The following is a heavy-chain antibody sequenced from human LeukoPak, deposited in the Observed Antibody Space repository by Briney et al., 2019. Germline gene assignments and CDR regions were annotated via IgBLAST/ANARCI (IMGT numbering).Heavy chain of an antibody. V-gene: IGHV3-48*03. D-gene: IGHD3-10*01. Sequence: GGSLRLSCAASEFTFSSYEMNWVRQAPGKGLEWVSYISSSGSTIYYADSVKGRFTISRDNAKNSLYLQMNSLRAEDTAVYYCAREMVRGFDYWGQGTLVTVSS. CDR2: ISSSGSTI. J-gene: IGHJ4*02. CDR3: AREMVRGFDY. CDR1: EFTFSSYE.